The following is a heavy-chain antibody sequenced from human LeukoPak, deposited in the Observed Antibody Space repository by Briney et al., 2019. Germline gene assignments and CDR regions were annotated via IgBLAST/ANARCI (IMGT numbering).Heavy chain of an antibody. CDR1: GYTFTGYY. CDR3: ARDHYYDSSGLGD. V-gene: IGHV1-2*02. D-gene: IGHD3-22*01. J-gene: IGHJ4*02. CDR2: INPSSGGT. Sequence: ASVKVSCKASGYTFTGYYMHWVRQAPGQGLEWMGWINPSSGGTNYAQKFQGRVTMTRDTSISTAYMELSRLRSDDTAVYYCARDHYYDSSGLGDWGQGTLVTVSS.